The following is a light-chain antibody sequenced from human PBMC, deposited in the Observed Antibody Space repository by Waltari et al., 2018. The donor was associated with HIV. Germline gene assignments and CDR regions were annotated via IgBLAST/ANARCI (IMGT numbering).Light chain of an antibody. V-gene: IGLV2-8*01. CDR3: SSYAGSNNKV. CDR2: EVS. J-gene: IGLJ3*02. Sequence: QSALTQPPSASGSPAHSLTITCTAPSRDAGCYNSVYGYPQHPGKAPQLMIYEVSKRPSGVPNRFSGSKSGNTASLTVSGLQAEDEADYYCSSYAGSNNKVFGGGTKLTVL. CDR1: SRDAGCYNS.